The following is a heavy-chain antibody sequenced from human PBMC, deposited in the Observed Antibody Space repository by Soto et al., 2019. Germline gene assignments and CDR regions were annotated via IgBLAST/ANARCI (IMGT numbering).Heavy chain of an antibody. CDR1: GYTFTGYY. J-gene: IGHJ6*02. CDR2: INPNSGGT. V-gene: IGHV1-2*04. D-gene: IGHD3-3*01. CDR3: ARDQQRRRFPNYDFWSGQNSHYYYYGMDV. Sequence: GASVKVSCKASGYTFTGYYMHWVRQAPGQGLEWMGWINPNSGGTNYAQKFQGWVTMTRDTSISTAYMELSRLRSDDTAVYYCARDQQRRRFPNYDFWSGQNSHYYYYGMDVWGQGTTVTVSS.